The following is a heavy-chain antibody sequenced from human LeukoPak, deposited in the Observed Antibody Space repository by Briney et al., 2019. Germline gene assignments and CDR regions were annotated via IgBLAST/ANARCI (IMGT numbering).Heavy chain of an antibody. Sequence: GGSLRLSCAASGFTFSDHYMDWVRQAPGKGLEWVSSISSSSYIYYADSVKGRFTISRDNAKNSLYLQMNSLRAEDTAVYYCARGDYSSGSNDAFDIWGQGTMVTVSP. CDR3: ARGDYSSGSNDAFDI. V-gene: IGHV3-69-1*01. CDR1: GFTFSDHY. J-gene: IGHJ3*02. D-gene: IGHD6-19*01. CDR2: ISSSSYI.